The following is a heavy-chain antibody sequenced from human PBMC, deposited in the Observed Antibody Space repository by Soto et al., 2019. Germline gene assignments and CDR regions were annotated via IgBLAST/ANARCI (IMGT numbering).Heavy chain of an antibody. Sequence: PSETLSLTCSVYGASFSGYYWSWIRQSPGKGLEWIGEIHHSGSTHYNPSLKSRLTFSIDESQSQFYMMLTSVTAADTALYFCASGHSTSGYDSWGQGSLVTVSS. D-gene: IGHD6-6*01. CDR3: ASGHSTSGYDS. CDR1: GASFSGYY. J-gene: IGHJ4*02. V-gene: IGHV4-34*10. CDR2: IHHSGST.